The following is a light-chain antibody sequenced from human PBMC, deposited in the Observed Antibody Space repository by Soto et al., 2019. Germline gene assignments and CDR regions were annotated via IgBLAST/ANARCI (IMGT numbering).Light chain of an antibody. Sequence: EIVLTHSPGTLSLSPGERATLSFSASQSVSSSYLAWYQQKPGRAPRLLIDGASSRATGIPDRFSGSGSGTDFTLTISRLEPEDFALYYCQHYVERSPITFGQGTKVDI. V-gene: IGKV3-20*01. J-gene: IGKJ1*01. CDR2: GAS. CDR1: QSVSSSY. CDR3: QHYVERSPIT.